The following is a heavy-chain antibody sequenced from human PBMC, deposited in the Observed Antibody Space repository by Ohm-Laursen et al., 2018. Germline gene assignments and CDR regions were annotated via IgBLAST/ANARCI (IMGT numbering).Heavy chain of an antibody. Sequence: SETLSLTCAVYGGSFSSYYWSWIRQSPGKGLEWIGYINYSGSTNYNPSLKSRVTISVDTSKNQFSLKLSSVTAADTAVYYCARSGSAAGRLHYWGQGTLVTVSS. CDR2: INYSGST. J-gene: IGHJ4*02. D-gene: IGHD6-13*01. CDR1: GGSFSSYY. V-gene: IGHV4-59*08. CDR3: ARSGSAAGRLHY.